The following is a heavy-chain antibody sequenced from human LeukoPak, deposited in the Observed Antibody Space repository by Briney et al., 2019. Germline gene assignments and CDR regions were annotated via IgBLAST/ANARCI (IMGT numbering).Heavy chain of an antibody. V-gene: IGHV3-21*01. Sequence: GGSLRLSCAASGFTFSSYTMNWVRQAPGKGLEWVSSITSSSSYIYYVGSAKGRFTISRDNAKNSLFLQMNSLRAEDTAVYYCARVLSGTLTFDHWGQGTLVAVSS. D-gene: IGHD3-9*01. CDR3: ARVLSGTLTFDH. CDR1: GFTFSSYT. J-gene: IGHJ4*02. CDR2: ITSSSSYI.